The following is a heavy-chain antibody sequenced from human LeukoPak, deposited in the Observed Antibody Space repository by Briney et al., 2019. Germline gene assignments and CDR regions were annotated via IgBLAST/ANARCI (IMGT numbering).Heavy chain of an antibody. CDR2: INPSGGST. CDR1: GYTFTSYY. D-gene: IGHD2-15*01. J-gene: IGHJ4*02. Sequence: ASVKVSCKASGYTFTSYYMHWVRQAPGQGLEWMGIINPSGGSTSYAQKFQGRVTMSRDTYTSTVYMELSSLRSEDTAVYYCARVHCSGGSCYGEVFDYWGQGTLVTVSS. CDR3: ARVHCSGGSCYGEVFDY. V-gene: IGHV1-46*01.